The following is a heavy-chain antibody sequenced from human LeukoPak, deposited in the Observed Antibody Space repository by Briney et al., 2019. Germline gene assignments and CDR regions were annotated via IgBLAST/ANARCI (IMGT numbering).Heavy chain of an antibody. CDR2: LSYTGKT. CDR3: SEGYFEPFDH. V-gene: IGHV4-59*02. CDR1: GASVSTSH. D-gene: IGHD2/OR15-2a*01. Sequence: SETLSLTCLVSGASVSTSHWNWIRQLPGKGLEWIGCLSYTGKTDYNPSLTSRVTISLGTSKNQVSLKLRPVTAADTAVYYCSEGYFEPFDHWGQGTLVVVSS. J-gene: IGHJ5*02.